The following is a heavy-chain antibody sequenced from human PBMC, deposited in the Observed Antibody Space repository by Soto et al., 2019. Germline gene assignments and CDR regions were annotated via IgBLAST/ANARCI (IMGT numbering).Heavy chain of an antibody. CDR3: ATDRVAFDM. J-gene: IGHJ3*02. D-gene: IGHD3-22*01. Sequence: SXKDYFKASGCMXSGNYINLVRQAPGQGLEWMGWINPKSGGTKYAEKLQGRVSMTGETSITTAYIELSSMRYDDTAVYYCATDRVAFDMWGQGTKGTVS. CDR1: GCMXSGNY. V-gene: IGHV1-2*02. CDR2: INPKSGGT.